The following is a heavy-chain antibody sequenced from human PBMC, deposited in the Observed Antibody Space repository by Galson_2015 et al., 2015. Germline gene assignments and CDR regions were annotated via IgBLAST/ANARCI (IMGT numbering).Heavy chain of an antibody. V-gene: IGHV3-33*01. J-gene: IGHJ1*01. CDR2: IWYDGSNK. CDR3: ASRSAEYFQH. Sequence: SLRLSCAASGFTFSSYGMHWVRQAPGKGLEWGAVIWYDGSNKYYADSVKGRFTISRDNSKNTLDLQMHSLRAEDTAVYYCASRSAEYFQHWGQGTLVTVSS. D-gene: IGHD2-15*01. CDR1: GFTFSSYG.